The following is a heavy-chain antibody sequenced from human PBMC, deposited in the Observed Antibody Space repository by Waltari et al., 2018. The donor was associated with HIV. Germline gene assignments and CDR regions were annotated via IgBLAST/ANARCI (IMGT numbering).Heavy chain of an antibody. V-gene: IGHV4-34*01. CDR2: INHSGST. Sequence: QVQLRQWGAGLLKPSETLSLTCPVYGGSFSGSYSSWIRQPPGQGLGGVGEINHSGSTNYDPSLKSRVTISVDTSKNQFALKLTSVTAADTAVFYCARARLVSRGQYCSTTSCLPHYYYYYGMDVWGQGTTVTVSS. D-gene: IGHD2-2*01. J-gene: IGHJ6*02. CDR1: GGSFSGSY. CDR3: ARARLVSRGQYCSTTSCLPHYYYYYGMDV.